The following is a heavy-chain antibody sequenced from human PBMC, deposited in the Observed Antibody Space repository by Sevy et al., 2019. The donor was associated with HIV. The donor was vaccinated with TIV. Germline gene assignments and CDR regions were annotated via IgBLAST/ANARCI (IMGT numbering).Heavy chain of an antibody. D-gene: IGHD3-10*01. CDR1: GYTFSNYG. CDR3: ARDSIPMVQGVIITPYYYGMDV. CDR2: VSAYTGNT. Sequence: ASVKVSCEASGYTFSNYGISWVRQAPGQGLEWMGWVSAYTGNTNYAQKFQGRVTMTTDTSTRTAYMELRSLRSDDTAVYYVARDSIPMVQGVIITPYYYGMDVWGQGTTVTVSS. J-gene: IGHJ6*02. V-gene: IGHV1-18*01.